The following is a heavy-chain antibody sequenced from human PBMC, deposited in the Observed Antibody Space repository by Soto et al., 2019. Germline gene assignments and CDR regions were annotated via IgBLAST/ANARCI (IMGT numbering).Heavy chain of an antibody. CDR2: IYYSGST. CDR1: GGSISSGGYY. J-gene: IGHJ6*02. V-gene: IGHV4-31*03. Sequence: QVQLQESGPGLVKPSQTLSLTCTVSGGSISSGGYYWSWIRQHPGKGLEWIGYIYYSGSTYYNPSLKSRVTISVDTSKNQFSLKLSSVTAADTAVYYCATAIEKDDYYYYGMDVWGQGTTVTVSS. CDR3: ATAIEKDDYYYYGMDV. D-gene: IGHD2-15*01.